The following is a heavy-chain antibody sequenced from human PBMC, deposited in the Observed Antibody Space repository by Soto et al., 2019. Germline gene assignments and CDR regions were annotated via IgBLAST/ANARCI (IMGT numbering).Heavy chain of an antibody. D-gene: IGHD6-19*01. J-gene: IGHJ3*02. V-gene: IGHV1-18*01. CDR3: AREQWLAKQPGFDI. Sequence: ASVKVSCKASGYTFTSYGISWVRQAPGQGLEWMGWINAGNGNTKYAQKLQGRVTITRDTSASTAYMELSSLRSEDTAVYYCAREQWLAKQPGFDIWGQGTMVTVSS. CDR1: GYTFTSYG. CDR2: INAGNGNT.